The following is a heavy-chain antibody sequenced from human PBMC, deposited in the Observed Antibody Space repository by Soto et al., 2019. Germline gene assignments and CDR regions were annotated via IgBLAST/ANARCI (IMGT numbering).Heavy chain of an antibody. CDR1: GYTFTSYY. CDR2: INPSGGST. Sequence: ASVKVSCKASGYTFTSYYMHWVRQAPGQGLEWMGIINPSGGSTSYAQKFQGRVTMTRDTSTSTVYMELSSLRSEDTAVYYCARADGSGWFRGVRGIGNWFDPWGQGTLVTVSS. D-gene: IGHD6-19*01. CDR3: ARADGSGWFRGVRGIGNWFDP. J-gene: IGHJ5*02. V-gene: IGHV1-46*01.